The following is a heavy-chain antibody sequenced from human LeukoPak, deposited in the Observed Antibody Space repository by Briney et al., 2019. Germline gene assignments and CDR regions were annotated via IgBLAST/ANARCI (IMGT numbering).Heavy chain of an antibody. J-gene: IGHJ6*02. CDR3: ARGSRSRTYYYYYGMDV. CDR2: MNPNSGNT. Sequence: ASVKVSCKASGYTFTSYDTNWVRQATGQGLEWMGWMNPNSGNTGYAQKFQGRVTMTRNTSISTAYMELSSLRSEDTAVYYCARGSRSRTYYYYYGMDVWGQGTTVTVSS. CDR1: GYTFTSYD. D-gene: IGHD3-10*01. V-gene: IGHV1-8*01.